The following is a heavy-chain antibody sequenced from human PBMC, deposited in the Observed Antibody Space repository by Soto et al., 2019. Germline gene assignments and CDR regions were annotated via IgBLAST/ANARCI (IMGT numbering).Heavy chain of an antibody. V-gene: IGHV3-23*01. CDR1: GFTFSSYA. Sequence: EVQLLESGGGLVQPGGSLRLSCAASGFTFSSYAMSWVRPAPGKGLEWVSAISGSGGSTYYADSVKGRFTISRDNSKNTLYLQMNSLRAEDTAVYYCAKDYFWYSSGWYAGYWGQGTLVTVSS. CDR3: AKDYFWYSSGWYAGY. CDR2: ISGSGGST. J-gene: IGHJ4*02. D-gene: IGHD6-19*01.